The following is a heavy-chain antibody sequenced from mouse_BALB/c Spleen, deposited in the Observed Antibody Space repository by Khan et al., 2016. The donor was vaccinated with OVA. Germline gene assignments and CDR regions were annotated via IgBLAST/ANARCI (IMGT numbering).Heavy chain of an antibody. CDR3: ANHCSTSAWFAY. J-gene: IGHJ3*01. D-gene: IGHD2-5*01. V-gene: IGHV1-7*01. CDR1: GYTFTSYW. CDR2: INPSTGYS. Sequence: QVQLQQSGAELAKPGASVKMSCKASGYTFTSYWMHWVKQRPGQGLEWIGYINPSTGYSEFNQKFKDKATLTADKSSSPAYMPLSSLTSDDSAVYYCANHCSTSAWFAYWGQGTLVTVSA.